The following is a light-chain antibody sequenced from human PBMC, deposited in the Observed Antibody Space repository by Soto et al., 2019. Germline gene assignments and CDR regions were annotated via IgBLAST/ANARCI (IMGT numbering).Light chain of an antibody. CDR1: QNVNTN. J-gene: IGKJ1*01. CDR3: QQYNNWPPGT. CDR2: GAF. Sequence: EIVMTQSPATLSVSPGERATLSCRVSQNVNTNLVWYQQKPGQAPRLLIHGAFTRATGIPARFSGSGSGTEFTLTISSLQSEDFAIYYCQQYNNWPPGTFGQGTKVEIK. V-gene: IGKV3-15*01.